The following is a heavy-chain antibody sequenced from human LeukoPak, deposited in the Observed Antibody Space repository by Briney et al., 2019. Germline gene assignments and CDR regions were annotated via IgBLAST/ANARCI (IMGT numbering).Heavy chain of an antibody. Sequence: PSETLSLTCTVSGGSISSSSYYWGWIRQPPGKGLEWIGSIYYSGSTYYNPSLKSRVTISVDTSKNQFSLKLSSVTAADTAVYYCARVGYCSGGSCLIFDYWGQGTMVTVSS. CDR3: ARVGYCSGGSCLIFDY. CDR2: IYYSGST. D-gene: IGHD2-15*01. J-gene: IGHJ4*02. CDR1: GGSISSSSYY. V-gene: IGHV4-39*07.